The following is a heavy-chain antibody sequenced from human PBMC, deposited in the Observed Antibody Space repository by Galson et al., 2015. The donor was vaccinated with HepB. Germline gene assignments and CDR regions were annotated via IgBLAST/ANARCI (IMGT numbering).Heavy chain of an antibody. D-gene: IGHD3-22*01. CDR3: ARQGGYSYENSGYFDY. V-gene: IGHV5-51*01. CDR2: ISPGASHF. CDR1: GYNFNYYW. Sequence: QSGAEVKKPGESPNISCQASGYNFNYYWIGWVRHMPGKGLVWMAVISPGASHFPYTPSFPGPVTMSPAPSTATPPLQWSSLKASDTAMYYCARQGGYSYENSGYFDYWGQGTLVTASS. J-gene: IGHJ4*02.